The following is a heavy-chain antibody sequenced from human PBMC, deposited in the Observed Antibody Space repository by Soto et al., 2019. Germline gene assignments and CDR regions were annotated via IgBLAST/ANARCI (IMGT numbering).Heavy chain of an antibody. D-gene: IGHD6-19*01. J-gene: IGHJ4*02. CDR3: ASGRGWRHS. Sequence: ASGKCSCNASGYSLSNFDISWVRQATGQGLEWMGWMDPKSGNADYAQKFQGRLTLTRNTSISTTYMELTSLTSDDTAVYYCASGRGWRHSWGQGTLVPVSS. CDR2: MDPKSGNA. V-gene: IGHV1-8*01. CDR1: GYSLSNFD.